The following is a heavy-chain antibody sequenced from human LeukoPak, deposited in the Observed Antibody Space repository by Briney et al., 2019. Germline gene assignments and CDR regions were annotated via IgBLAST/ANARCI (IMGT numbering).Heavy chain of an antibody. D-gene: IGHD4-17*01. CDR1: GFTFSSYS. CDR3: ATDQDHGYFRH. J-gene: IGHJ1*01. CDR2: IRYDGSNK. V-gene: IGHV3-30*02. Sequence: PGGSLRLSCAASGFTFSSYSMNWVRQAPGKGLEWVAFIRYDGSNKYYADSVKGRFTISRDNAKNTLFLDMNSLRAEDTAVFYCATDQDHGYFRHWGQGSLVTVSS.